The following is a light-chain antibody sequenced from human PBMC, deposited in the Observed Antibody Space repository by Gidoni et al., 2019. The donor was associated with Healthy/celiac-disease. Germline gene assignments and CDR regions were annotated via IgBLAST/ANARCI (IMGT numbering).Light chain of an antibody. CDR1: QSVSSSY. CDR3: KQYGSAPRYT. CDR2: GAS. Sequence: VLTQSPATLSLSPGERATLSCRASQSVSSSYLACYQQKPGQAPRLLIYGASSRATGVPDRFSGSGSGTDFTLTISRLEPEDFAVYYCKQYGSAPRYTFGQGTKLEIK. J-gene: IGKJ2*01. V-gene: IGKV3-20*01.